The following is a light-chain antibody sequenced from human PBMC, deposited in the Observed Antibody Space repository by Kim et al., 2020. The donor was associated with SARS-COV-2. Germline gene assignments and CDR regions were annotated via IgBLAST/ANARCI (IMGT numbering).Light chain of an antibody. V-gene: IGKV3-15*01. CDR2: GAS. J-gene: IGKJ1*01. Sequence: SVSPGEGTTLSCRASQDIETDLAWYQQKPGQAPKVLIYGASSRATGIPARFSGTGSGSDFSLTISSLQSEDFAVYYCQQYRNWPRTFGQGTKLEI. CDR1: QDIETD. CDR3: QQYRNWPRT.